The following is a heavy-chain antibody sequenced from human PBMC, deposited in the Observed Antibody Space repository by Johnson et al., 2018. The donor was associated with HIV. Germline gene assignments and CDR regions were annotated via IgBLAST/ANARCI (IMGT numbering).Heavy chain of an antibody. CDR3: ARDRAIVVAYDAFDI. D-gene: IGHD2-15*01. J-gene: IGHJ3*02. CDR1: GFTFSNAW. CDR2: IKSKTDGGTT. Sequence: MLLVESGGGLVKPGGSLRLSCAASGFTFSNAWTSWVRQAPGKGLEWVGRIKSKTDGGTTDYAAPVKGRFTISRDNSKNTLYLQMNSLRPEDTAVYYCARDRAIVVAYDAFDIWGQGTMVTVSS. V-gene: IGHV3-15*01.